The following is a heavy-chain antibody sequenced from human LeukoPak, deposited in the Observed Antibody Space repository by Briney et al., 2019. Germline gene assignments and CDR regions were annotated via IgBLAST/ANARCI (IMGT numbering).Heavy chain of an antibody. CDR3: ARDLQWLVPYNWFDP. Sequence: ASVKVSCKASGYTFTGYYMHWVRQAPGQGLEWMGWINPNSGGTNYAQKFQGRVTMTRDTSISTAYMELSRLRSDDTAVYYCARDLQWLVPYNWFDPWGQRTLVTVSS. V-gene: IGHV1-2*02. CDR2: INPNSGGT. J-gene: IGHJ5*02. D-gene: IGHD6-19*01. CDR1: GYTFTGYY.